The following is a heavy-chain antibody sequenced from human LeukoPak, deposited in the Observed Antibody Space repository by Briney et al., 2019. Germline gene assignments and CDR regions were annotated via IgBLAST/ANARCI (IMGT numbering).Heavy chain of an antibody. Sequence: GGSLRLSCGTSGFTFSSYGMHWVRQAPGKGPEWVAVIWYDGSNKYYADSVKGRFTISRDNSKNTLYLQMNSLRAEDTAVYYCARHPPGYSYGEPFDYWGQGTLVTVSS. CDR3: ARHPPGYSYGEPFDY. D-gene: IGHD5-18*01. V-gene: IGHV3-33*01. J-gene: IGHJ4*02. CDR1: GFTFSSYG. CDR2: IWYDGSNK.